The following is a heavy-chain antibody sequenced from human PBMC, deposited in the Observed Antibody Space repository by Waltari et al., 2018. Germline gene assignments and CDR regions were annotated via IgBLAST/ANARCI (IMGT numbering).Heavy chain of an antibody. CDR2: ISSSSSYI. CDR1: GFPFSSYS. CDR3: AAQLRVDY. V-gene: IGHV3-21*01. D-gene: IGHD2-8*01. Sequence: EVQLVESGGGLVKPGGSLRLSCAASGFPFSSYSRNWVRQAPGKGLEWVSSISSSSSYIYYADSVKGRFTISRDNAKNSLYLQMNSLRAEDTAVYYCAAQLRVDYWGQGTLVTVSS. J-gene: IGHJ4*02.